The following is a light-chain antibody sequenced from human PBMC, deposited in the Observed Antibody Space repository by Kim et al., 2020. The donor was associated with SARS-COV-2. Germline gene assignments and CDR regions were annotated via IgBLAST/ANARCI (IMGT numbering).Light chain of an antibody. Sequence: GQSITSSCTGTSSDVGGYNYVSWYQQHPGKAPKLMIYDVSKRPSGVSNRFSGSKSGNTASLTISGLQAEDEADYYCSSYTSSNTLVFGGGTQLTVL. J-gene: IGLJ3*02. CDR3: SSYTSSNTLV. CDR1: SSDVGGYNY. V-gene: IGLV2-14*04. CDR2: DVS.